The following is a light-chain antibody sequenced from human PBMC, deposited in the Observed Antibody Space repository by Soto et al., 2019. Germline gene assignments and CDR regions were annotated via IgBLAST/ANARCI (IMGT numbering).Light chain of an antibody. CDR2: GDN. J-gene: IGLJ1*01. V-gene: IGLV1-40*01. CDR1: TSNIGAPYD. CDR3: QSYDISLHNYV. Sequence: QSVLTQPPSVSGAPGQRVSMSCTGSTSNIGAPYDVHWCQHLPGAAPKLLIYGDNNRPSGVPDRFSGSKSGTSASLAITSLQAEDEADYYCQSYDISLHNYVFGTGTKVTVL.